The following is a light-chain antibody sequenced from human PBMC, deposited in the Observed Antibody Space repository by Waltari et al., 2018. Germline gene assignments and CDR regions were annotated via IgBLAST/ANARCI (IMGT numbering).Light chain of an antibody. V-gene: IGKV3-11*01. CDR1: QSVSSY. CDR3: QQRSNWLT. J-gene: IGKJ4*01. Sequence: EIVLTQSPATLSLSPAERATPSCRSSQSVSSYLAGYQQKPGQAPRLLIYDASNRATGIPARFSGSGSGTDFTLTISSLEPEDFAVYYCQQRSNWLTFGGGTKVEIK. CDR2: DAS.